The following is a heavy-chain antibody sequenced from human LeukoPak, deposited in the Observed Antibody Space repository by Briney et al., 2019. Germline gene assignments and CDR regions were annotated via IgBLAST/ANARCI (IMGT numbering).Heavy chain of an antibody. Sequence: GGSLRLSCAASGFTFSSYSMNWVRQAPGKGLEWVAVTRYDGSNNYYADSVKGRFTISRDNSKNTLYLQMNSLRPEDTAVYYCAKDTGRRIFGVAYDAFDIWGQGTMVTVSS. CDR3: AKDTGRRIFGVAYDAFDI. CDR1: GFTFSSYS. J-gene: IGHJ3*02. CDR2: TRYDGSNN. V-gene: IGHV3-30*02. D-gene: IGHD3-3*01.